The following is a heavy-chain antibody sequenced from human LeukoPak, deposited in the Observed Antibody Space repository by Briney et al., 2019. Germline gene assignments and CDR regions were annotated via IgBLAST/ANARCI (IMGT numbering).Heavy chain of an antibody. CDR3: AKTVRIVVVPAAISYYFDY. D-gene: IGHD2-2*02. Sequence: ASVKVSCKASGYTFTSYDINWVRQATGQGLEWMGWMNPNSGNTGHAQKFQGRVTMTRNTSISTAYMELSSLRSEDTAAYYCAKTVRIVVVPAAISYYFDYWGQGTLVTVSS. CDR2: MNPNSGNT. V-gene: IGHV1-8*01. J-gene: IGHJ4*02. CDR1: GYTFTSYD.